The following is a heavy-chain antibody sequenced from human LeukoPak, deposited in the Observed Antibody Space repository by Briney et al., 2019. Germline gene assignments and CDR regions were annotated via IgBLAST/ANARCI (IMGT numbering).Heavy chain of an antibody. Sequence: GGSLRLSCAASGFTFSSSAMSWVRQAPGKGLEWVSNIGGSIGSRFYADSVKGRFAISRDNSKNTLYLQMNNLRVEDTAVYYCAKRGSSWDLFEYWGQGTLVTVSS. D-gene: IGHD6-13*01. CDR1: GFTFSSSA. CDR3: AKRGSSWDLFEY. CDR2: IGGSIGSR. J-gene: IGHJ4*02. V-gene: IGHV3-23*01.